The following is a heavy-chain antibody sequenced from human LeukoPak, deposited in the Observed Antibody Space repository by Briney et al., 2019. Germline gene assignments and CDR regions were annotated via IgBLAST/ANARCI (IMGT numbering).Heavy chain of an antibody. V-gene: IGHV1-8*03. J-gene: IGHJ4*02. D-gene: IGHD3-3*01. CDR1: GYTFTSYD. Sequence: GASVKVSCKASGYTFTSYDINWVRQATGQGLEWMGWMNPNSGNTGYAQKFQGRVTITRNTSISTAYMELSSLRSEDTAVYYCARGDYDFWSGYRTNFDYWGQGTLVTVFS. CDR3: ARGDYDFWSGYRTNFDY. CDR2: MNPNSGNT.